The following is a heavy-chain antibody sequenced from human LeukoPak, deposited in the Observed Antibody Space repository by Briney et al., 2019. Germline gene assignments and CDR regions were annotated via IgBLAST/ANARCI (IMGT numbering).Heavy chain of an antibody. CDR3: ARAEWELLDY. Sequence: GSSVKVSCKASGGTFSSYAISWVRQAPGQGLEWMGRIIPILGIANYAQKFQGRVTITADESTSTAYMELSSLRSEDTAVYYCARAEWELLDYWGQGTLVTVSS. J-gene: IGHJ4*02. D-gene: IGHD1-26*01. CDR2: IIPILGIA. V-gene: IGHV1-69*04. CDR1: GGTFSSYA.